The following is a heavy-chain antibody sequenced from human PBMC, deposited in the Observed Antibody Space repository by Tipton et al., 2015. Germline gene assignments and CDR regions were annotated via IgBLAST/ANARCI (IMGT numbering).Heavy chain of an antibody. D-gene: IGHD5-12*01. CDR1: GFTFSTYW. CDR2: IKQDGSEK. CDR3: ARDRGSFYYYYNGMDV. Sequence: SLRLSCAASGFTFSTYWMSWVRQAPGKGLEWVANIKQDGSEKYYVDSVRGRFTISRDSAKSSLYLQMNSLRAEDTAVYYCARDRGSFYYYYNGMDVWGQGTTVTVS. V-gene: IGHV3-7*01. J-gene: IGHJ6*02.